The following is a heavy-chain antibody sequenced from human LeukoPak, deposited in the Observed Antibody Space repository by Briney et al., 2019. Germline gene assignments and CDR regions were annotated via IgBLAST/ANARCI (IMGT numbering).Heavy chain of an antibody. V-gene: IGHV3-23*01. CDR1: GFTFSSYA. J-gene: IGHJ4*02. CDR2: ISGSGGST. CDR3: AKEGTPSPDYGGIFDY. D-gene: IGHD4-23*01. Sequence: PGGSLRLFCAASGFTFSSYAVSWVRQAPGKGLEWVSAISGSGGSTYYADSVKGRFTISRDNSKNTLYLQMNSLRAEDTAVYYCAKEGTPSPDYGGIFDYWGQGTLVTVSS.